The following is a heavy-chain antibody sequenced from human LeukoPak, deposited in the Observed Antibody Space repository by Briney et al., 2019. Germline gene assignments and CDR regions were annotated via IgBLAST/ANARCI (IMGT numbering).Heavy chain of an antibody. D-gene: IGHD3-9*01. V-gene: IGHV4-4*02. CDR1: GGSISSSNW. Sequence: KTSGTLSLTCAVSGGSISSSNWWSWVRQSPGKGLEWIGEILHSGSTNFNPSLKSRVIISVDKSKNQFSLKLTSVTAADTAVYYCARRHYDILTGYYFVDYWGQGTLVTVSS. CDR2: ILHSGST. CDR3: ARRHYDILTGYYFVDY. J-gene: IGHJ4*02.